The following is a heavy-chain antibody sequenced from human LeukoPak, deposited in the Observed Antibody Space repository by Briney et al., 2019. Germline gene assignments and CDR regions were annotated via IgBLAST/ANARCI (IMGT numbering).Heavy chain of an antibody. CDR2: IYYTGST. Sequence: SETLSLTCTVSGGSISNIHWSWIRQPPGKGLEWIGYIYYTGSTNYNPSLKRRVTMLIDTSINHFSLTLTSVTAADTAVYYCARHLGAAGVLRFDPWGQGTLVTVSS. V-gene: IGHV4-59*08. CDR3: ARHLGAAGVLRFDP. CDR1: GGSISNIH. D-gene: IGHD3-3*01. J-gene: IGHJ5*02.